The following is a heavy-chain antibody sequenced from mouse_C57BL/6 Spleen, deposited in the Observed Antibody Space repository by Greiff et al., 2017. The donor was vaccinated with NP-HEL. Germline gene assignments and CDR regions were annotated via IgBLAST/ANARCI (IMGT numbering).Heavy chain of an antibody. CDR3: YYYGSRSAMDY. J-gene: IGHJ4*01. D-gene: IGHD1-1*01. CDR1: GYTFTSYW. V-gene: IGHV1-64*01. Sequence: VQLQQPGAELVKPGASVKLSCKASGYTFTSYWMHWVKQRPRQGLEWIGMIHPNSGSTNYNEKFKSKATLTVDKSSSTAYMQLSSLTSEDSAVYYCYYYGSRSAMDYWGQGTSVTVSS. CDR2: IHPNSGST.